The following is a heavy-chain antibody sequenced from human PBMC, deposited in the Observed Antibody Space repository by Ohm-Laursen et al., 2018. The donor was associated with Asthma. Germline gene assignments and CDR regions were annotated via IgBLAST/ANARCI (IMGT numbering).Heavy chain of an antibody. Sequence: SLRLSCTASGFTFRSYGMHWVRQVPGKGLEWVAVISDDGSKIQYVDSVKGRFTISRDNSKNTLYLQMNSLRAEDTAVYYCARATVGGYYDYIWGSYRYENYYYGMDVWGQGTTVTVSS. CDR3: ARATVGGYYDYIWGSYRYENYYYGMDV. J-gene: IGHJ6*02. CDR1: GFTFRSYG. D-gene: IGHD3-16*02. V-gene: IGHV3-30*03. CDR2: ISDDGSKI.